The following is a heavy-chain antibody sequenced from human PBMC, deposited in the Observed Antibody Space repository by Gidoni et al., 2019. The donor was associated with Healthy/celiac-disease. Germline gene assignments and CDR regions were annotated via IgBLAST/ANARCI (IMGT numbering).Heavy chain of an antibody. CDR2: INPSGGST. CDR3: ARKRGATILSYYGMDV. D-gene: IGHD1-26*01. V-gene: IGHV1-46*01. Sequence: QVQLVQSGAAVKKPGASVKVSCKASGYTFTSYYMHWVRQAPGQGLEWMGIINPSGGSTSYAQKFQGRVTMTRDTSTSTVYMELSSLRSEDTAVYYCARKRGATILSYYGMDVWGQGTTVTVSS. J-gene: IGHJ6*02. CDR1: GYTFTSYY.